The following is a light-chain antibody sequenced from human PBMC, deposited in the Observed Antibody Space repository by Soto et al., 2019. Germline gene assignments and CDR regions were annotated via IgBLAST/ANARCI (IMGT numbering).Light chain of an antibody. J-gene: IGKJ2*01. V-gene: IGKV1-39*01. CDR1: ETISTD. Sequence: DIQLTQSPSSLSASVGDRVTITCRASETISTDLNWYQQKPGKAPKVLIYAAYSLQSGVPSRFSGSGSGTDFSLTNSSLQPEDFAVYYCQQNYNTPPFTFGQGTKREI. CDR3: QQNYNTPPFT. CDR2: AAY.